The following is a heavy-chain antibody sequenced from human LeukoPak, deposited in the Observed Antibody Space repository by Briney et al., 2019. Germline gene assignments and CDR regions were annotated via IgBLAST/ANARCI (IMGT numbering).Heavy chain of an antibody. CDR2: IYSGGST. J-gene: IGHJ4*02. Sequence: PGGSLRLSCAASGFTVSSNYMSWVRQAPGKGLEWVSVIYSGGSTYYADSVKGRFTISRHNSKNTLYLQMNSLRAEDTAVYYCTTVTARRSYRFDYWGQGTLVTVSS. D-gene: IGHD1-26*01. V-gene: IGHV3-53*04. CDR1: GFTVSSNY. CDR3: TTVTARRSYRFDY.